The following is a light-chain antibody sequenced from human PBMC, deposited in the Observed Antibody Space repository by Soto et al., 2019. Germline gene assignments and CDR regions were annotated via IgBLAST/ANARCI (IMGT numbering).Light chain of an antibody. CDR2: DVS. CDR1: SSDVGGSNY. J-gene: IGLJ1*01. CDR3: GSYTSTSTLYV. Sequence: QSALTQPASVSGSPGQSITISCTGTSSDVGGSNYVSWHQQHPGKAPKLMSYDVSNRPSGVSNRFSGSKSGNTASLTISGLQAEDEADYYCGSYTSTSTLYVFGTGTKLTVL. V-gene: IGLV2-14*03.